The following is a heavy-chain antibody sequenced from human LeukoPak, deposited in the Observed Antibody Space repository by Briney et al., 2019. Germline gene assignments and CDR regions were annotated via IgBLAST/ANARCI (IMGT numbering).Heavy chain of an antibody. V-gene: IGHV4-39*07. Sequence: SETLSLTCTVSGGSISSSSYYWGWIRQPPGKELEWIGSIYYSGSTYYNPSLKSRVTISVDTSKNQFSLKLSSVTAADTAVYYCAREKKLRGGSYFPFDYWGQGTLVTVSS. CDR3: AREKKLRGGSYFPFDY. CDR1: GGSISSSSYY. CDR2: IYYSGST. J-gene: IGHJ4*02. D-gene: IGHD1-26*01.